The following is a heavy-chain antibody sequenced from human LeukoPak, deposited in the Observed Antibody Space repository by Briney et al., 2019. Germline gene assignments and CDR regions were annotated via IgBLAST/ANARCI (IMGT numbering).Heavy chain of an antibody. V-gene: IGHV4-59*01. Sequence: PSETLSLTCTVSGGSISSYYWSWIRQPPGKGQEWIGYIYYSGSTNYNPSLKSRVTISVDTSKNQFSLKLSSVTAADTAVYYCASSGEISYSSGKNFDYWGQGTLVTVSS. J-gene: IGHJ4*02. CDR2: IYYSGST. D-gene: IGHD6-19*01. CDR3: ASSGEISYSSGKNFDY. CDR1: GGSISSYY.